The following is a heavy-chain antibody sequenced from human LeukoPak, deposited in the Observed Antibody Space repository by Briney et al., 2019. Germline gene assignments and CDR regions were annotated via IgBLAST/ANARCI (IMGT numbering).Heavy chain of an antibody. D-gene: IGHD6-13*01. CDR1: GGSISSYY. V-gene: IGHV4-4*07. J-gene: IGHJ4*02. CDR2: FYTSGST. Sequence: SETLSLTCTVSGGSISSYYWSWIRQPAGKGLEWIGRFYTSGSTNYNPSLKSRVTMSVDTSKNQFSLKLSSVTAADTAVYYCARAKEAAAAEPYFDYWGQGTLVTVSS. CDR3: ARAKEAAAAEPYFDY.